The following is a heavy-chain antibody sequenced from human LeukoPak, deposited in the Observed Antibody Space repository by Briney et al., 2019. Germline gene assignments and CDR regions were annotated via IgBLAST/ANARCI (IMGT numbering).Heavy chain of an antibody. CDR2: TSTSGGST. CDR1: GFTFSNNA. J-gene: IGHJ4*02. V-gene: IGHV3-23*01. CDR3: ARYSGSYYYPPAWDL. Sequence: GGSLRLSCAASGFTFSNNAMSWVRQAPGKGLEWVSATSTSGGSTYYADSVKGRFTISRDNSKNTLYLQMDSLRADDTAVYYCARYSGSYYYPPAWDLWGQGTLVTVSS. D-gene: IGHD1-26*01.